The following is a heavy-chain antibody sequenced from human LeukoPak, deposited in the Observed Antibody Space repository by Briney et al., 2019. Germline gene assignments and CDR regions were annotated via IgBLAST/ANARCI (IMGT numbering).Heavy chain of an antibody. D-gene: IGHD6-6*01. J-gene: IGHJ4*02. Sequence: GGSLRLSCAASGFSFSDYYMSWIRQAPGKGLEWVSAISSSSSYIYYADSVKGRFTISRDNAKNSLYLQMNSLRAEDTAVYYCAAPRLRIAARAEEYYFDYWGQGTLVTVSA. CDR1: GFSFSDYY. V-gene: IGHV3-11*06. CDR3: AAPRLRIAARAEEYYFDY. CDR2: ISSSSSYI.